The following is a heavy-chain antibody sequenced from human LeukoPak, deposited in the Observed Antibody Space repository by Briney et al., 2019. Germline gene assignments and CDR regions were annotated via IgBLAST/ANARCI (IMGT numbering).Heavy chain of an antibody. CDR2: INPNSGGT. CDR3: ARVATKGRYYYDSSGYYYVFDY. Sequence: ASVKVSCKASGYTFTGCYMHWVRQAPGQGLEWMGWINPNSGGTNYAQKFQGRVTMTRDTSISTAYMELSRLRSDDTAVYYCARVATKGRYYYDSSGYYYVFDYWGQGTLVTVSS. J-gene: IGHJ4*02. D-gene: IGHD3-22*01. CDR1: GYTFTGCY. V-gene: IGHV1-2*02.